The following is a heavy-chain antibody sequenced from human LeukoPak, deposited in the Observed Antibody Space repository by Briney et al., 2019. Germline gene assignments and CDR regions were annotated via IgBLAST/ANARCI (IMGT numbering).Heavy chain of an antibody. J-gene: IGHJ4*02. CDR1: GSSFTSYG. D-gene: IGHD3/OR15-3a*01. Sequence: GESLKISCKGSGSSFTSYGISWVRQAPGQGLEWMGWISAYNGNTNYAQKLQGRVTMTTDTSTSTASMELRSLRSDDTAVYYGARDRRWTGTNHFEYWGQGTLVTVSS. CDR3: ARDRRWTGTNHFEY. V-gene: IGHV1-18*01. CDR2: ISAYNGNT.